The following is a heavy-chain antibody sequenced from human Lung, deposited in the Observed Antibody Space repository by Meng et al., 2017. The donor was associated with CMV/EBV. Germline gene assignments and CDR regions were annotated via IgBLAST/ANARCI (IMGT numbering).Heavy chain of an antibody. Sequence: SVKVSCKASGGTFSSYAISWVRQAPGQGLEWMGGIIPIFGTANYAQKFQGRVTITTDESTSTAYMELSSLRSEDTAVYYCARGSQSGELLTFQFAFDIWGQGXMVTVSS. CDR1: GGTFSSYA. V-gene: IGHV1-69*05. D-gene: IGHD2-15*01. CDR3: ARGSQSGELLTFQFAFDI. J-gene: IGHJ3*02. CDR2: IIPIFGTA.